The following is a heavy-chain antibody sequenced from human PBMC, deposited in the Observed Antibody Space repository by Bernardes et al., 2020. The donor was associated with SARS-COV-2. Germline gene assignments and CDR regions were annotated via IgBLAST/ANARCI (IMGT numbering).Heavy chain of an antibody. V-gene: IGHV1-2*02. CDR3: ALPPTNYDRYAMDV. CDR1: GYTFTGYY. J-gene: IGHJ6*02. CDR2: INPNSGGT. D-gene: IGHD3-22*01. Sequence: ASVKVSCKASGYTFTGYYIHWVRQAPGQGREWMGWINPNSGGTNYAQRFQGRVTMTRDTSISTAYMELSRLRSDDTAVYYCALPPTNYDRYAMDVWGQGTTVTVSS.